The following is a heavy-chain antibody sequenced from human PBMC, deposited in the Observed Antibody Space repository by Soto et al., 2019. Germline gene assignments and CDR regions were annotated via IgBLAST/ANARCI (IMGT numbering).Heavy chain of an antibody. CDR2: IIPIIGTA. J-gene: IGHJ4*02. CDR3: ASGGVDLVATSAFDY. V-gene: IGHV1-69*01. Sequence: QVQLVQSGAEVKKPGSSVKVSCKASGGTFNNYAISWVRQAPGQGLEWMGGIIPIIGTADYAHKFQGRLAISADESTGTTFMELSSLRSEDTALYYCASGGVDLVATSAFDYWGQGTLVTVSS. D-gene: IGHD5-12*01. CDR1: GGTFNNYA.